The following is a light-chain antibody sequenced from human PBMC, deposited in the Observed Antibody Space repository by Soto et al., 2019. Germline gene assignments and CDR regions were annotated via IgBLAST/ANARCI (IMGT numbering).Light chain of an antibody. J-gene: IGKJ1*01. CDR1: QNILYNPDNKNY. CDR3: QQYYSSPRT. V-gene: IGKV4-1*01. CDR2: WAS. Sequence: DIVLTQSPDSLTVSVGERATINCKSSQNILYNPDNKNYLAWYQQKPGQPPKVLIYWASARESGVPDRFSGSGSGTDFTLTISSRQAEDVAVYFCQQYYSSPRTFGQGPKVEI.